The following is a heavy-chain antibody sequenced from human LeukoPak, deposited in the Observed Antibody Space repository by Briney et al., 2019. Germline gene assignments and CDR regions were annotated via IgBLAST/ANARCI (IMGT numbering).Heavy chain of an antibody. Sequence: PSETLSLTCTVSGGSISSSSYYWSWIRQPPGKGLEWIGYIYYSGSTNYNPSLKSRVTISVDTSKNQFSLKLSSVTAADTAVYYCASTTPYYYDSSGYYFDYWGQGTLVTVSS. CDR3: ASTTPYYYDSSGYYFDY. V-gene: IGHV4-61*01. CDR1: GGSISSSSYY. J-gene: IGHJ4*02. CDR2: IYYSGST. D-gene: IGHD3-22*01.